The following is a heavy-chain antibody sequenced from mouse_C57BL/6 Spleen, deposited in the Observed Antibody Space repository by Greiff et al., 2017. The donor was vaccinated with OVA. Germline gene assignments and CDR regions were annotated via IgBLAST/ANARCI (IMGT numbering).Heavy chain of an antibody. D-gene: IGHD2-2*01. CDR2: IGPGSGST. Sequence: VKLQQSGAELVKPGASVKISCKASGYTFTDYYINWVKQRPGQGLEWIGKIGPGSGSTYYNEKFKGKATLTADKSSSTAYLQLSSLTSEDSAVYFCAREGGYEGLFAYCGQGTLVTVSA. V-gene: IGHV1-77*01. CDR1: GYTFTDYY. CDR3: AREGGYEGLFAY. J-gene: IGHJ3*01.